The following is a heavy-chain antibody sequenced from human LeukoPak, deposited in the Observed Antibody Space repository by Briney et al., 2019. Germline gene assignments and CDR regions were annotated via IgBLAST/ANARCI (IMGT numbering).Heavy chain of an antibody. J-gene: IGHJ3*01. CDR1: GGSISRHY. Sequence: SETLSLTCTVAGGSISRHYWSWIRQPPGKGLEWIGYVYYSGSTNYNPSLKSRVTMSVDTSKNQFSLKLSSVTAADTAVYYCARARGSSQNWFDPWGQGTMVTVSS. CDR3: ARARGSSQNWFDP. CDR2: VYYSGST. V-gene: IGHV4-59*11. D-gene: IGHD6-13*01.